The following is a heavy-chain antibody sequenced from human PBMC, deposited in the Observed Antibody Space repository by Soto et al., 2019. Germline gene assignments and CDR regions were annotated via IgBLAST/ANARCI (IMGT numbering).Heavy chain of an antibody. J-gene: IGHJ4*02. CDR3: AKEYGRLDY. CDR2: ISSSRGYT. V-gene: IGHV3-11*06. Sequence: GGSLRLSCAASGFTFSDYYMSWIRQAPGKGLEWVSDISSSRGYTNYADSVKGRFTIFRDNANNSLYLQMNSLRAEDTAVYYCAKEYGRLDYWGQGTLVTVSS. CDR1: GFTFSDYY. D-gene: IGHD4-17*01.